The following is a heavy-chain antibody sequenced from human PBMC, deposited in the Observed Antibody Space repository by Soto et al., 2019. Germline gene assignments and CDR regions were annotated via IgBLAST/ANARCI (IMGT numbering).Heavy chain of an antibody. V-gene: IGHV2-70*01. D-gene: IGHD6-19*01. Sequence: SGPTLEKPTQTHTMTCSFSGFSLTTTGMCVSWIRRPPGTALEWLTVIDWDGDTYYSTSLKSRLSISRDTSNNQVVLTMTNMDPVDTATYYCARMIYSSGWYFDYWGQGTLVPGPS. J-gene: IGHJ4*02. CDR2: IDWDGDT. CDR1: GFSLTTTGMC. CDR3: ARMIYSSGWYFDY.